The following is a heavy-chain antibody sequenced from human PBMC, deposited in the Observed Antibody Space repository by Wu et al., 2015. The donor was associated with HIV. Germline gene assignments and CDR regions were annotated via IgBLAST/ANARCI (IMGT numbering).Heavy chain of an antibody. J-gene: IGHJ3*02. Sequence: QVQLVQSGAEVKKPGASVKVSCKASGYIFTTYYIHWVRQAPGQGLEWMGRIHPSGGVTLYAQKFQGRITLTRDTSTSTVYMDLSSLRSEDTALYYCARDQAGQRNDAFDIWGRGTMVTVSS. CDR3: ARDQAGQRNDAFDI. D-gene: IGHD6-25*01. CDR2: IHPSGGVT. CDR1: GYIFTTYY. V-gene: IGHV1-46*01.